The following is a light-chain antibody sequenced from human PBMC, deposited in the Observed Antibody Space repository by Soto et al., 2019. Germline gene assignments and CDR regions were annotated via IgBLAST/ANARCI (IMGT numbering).Light chain of an antibody. Sequence: DIQMTQSPSSLSESVGDRVTITCQASKDIKNYLNWYQQKSGKAPKLLIYDSSDLETGVPSRFSGSGSGTDFTFTINSLQPEDIATYYCQQYDNLPLTFGGGTKVEIK. J-gene: IGKJ4*01. CDR1: KDIKNY. CDR2: DSS. V-gene: IGKV1-33*01. CDR3: QQYDNLPLT.